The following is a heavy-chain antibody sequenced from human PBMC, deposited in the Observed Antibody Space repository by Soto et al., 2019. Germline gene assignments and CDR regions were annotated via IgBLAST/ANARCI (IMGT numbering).Heavy chain of an antibody. CDR3: ARAFGVVIYYFDY. Sequence: ALVKVSCKASGGTFSSYTIIWVRQAPGQGLEWMGRINAGNGNTKYSQKFQGRVTITRDTSASTAYMELSSLRSEDTAVYYCARAFGVVIYYFDYWGQGTTVTVSS. D-gene: IGHD3-3*01. V-gene: IGHV1-3*01. CDR1: GGTFSSYT. CDR2: INAGNGNT. J-gene: IGHJ4*02.